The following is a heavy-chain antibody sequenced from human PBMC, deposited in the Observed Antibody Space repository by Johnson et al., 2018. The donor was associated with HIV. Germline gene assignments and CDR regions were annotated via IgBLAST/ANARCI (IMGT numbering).Heavy chain of an antibody. CDR3: ASVVVVVDVHDAFDI. J-gene: IGHJ3*02. CDR1: GFTFSSYG. Sequence: QVQLVESGGGVVQPGRSLRLSCAASGFTFSSYGMHWVRQAPGKGLEWVAFIRYDGNNEDYADSVKGRFTISRDNSKNTLYVQMNSLRPEDTAVYYCASVVVVVDVHDAFDIWGQGTMVTVSS. CDR2: IRYDGNNE. V-gene: IGHV3-30*02. D-gene: IGHD2-15*01.